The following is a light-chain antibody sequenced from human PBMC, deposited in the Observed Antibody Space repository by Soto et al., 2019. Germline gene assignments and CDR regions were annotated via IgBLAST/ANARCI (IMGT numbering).Light chain of an antibody. V-gene: IGLV2-14*01. J-gene: IGLJ1*01. CDR1: SSGVGGYDY. CDR2: EVS. Sequence: QSALTQPASVSGSPGQSITISCTGTSSGVGGYDYVSWYQHHPGKAPKLTIYEVSNRPSGVSNRFSGSKSGNTASLTISGLQAEDEAEYYCSSYTSSSTDVFGTGTKLTVL. CDR3: SSYTSSSTDV.